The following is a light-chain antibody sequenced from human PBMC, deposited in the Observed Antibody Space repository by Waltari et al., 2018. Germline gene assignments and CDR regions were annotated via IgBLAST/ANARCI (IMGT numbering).Light chain of an antibody. Sequence: EIVLTQSPATLSLSPGERATLSCRASQRVNNYLAWYQHKPGQAPRLLIYDASNRATGIPARFSGSGSGTDFSLTISSLEPEDFAVYYCQQRSTWPTFGQGTRLEIK. CDR3: QQRSTWPT. CDR1: QRVNNY. J-gene: IGKJ5*01. V-gene: IGKV3-11*01. CDR2: DAS.